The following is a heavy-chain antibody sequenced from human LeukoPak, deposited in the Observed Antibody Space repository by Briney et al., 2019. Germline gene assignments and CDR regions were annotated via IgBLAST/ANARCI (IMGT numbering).Heavy chain of an antibody. V-gene: IGHV4-31*03. J-gene: IGHJ3*02. Sequence: PSETLSLTCNVSRVSVSDGRYYCTWIRQHPRKGLEWIGYKYYSGSAKYNPSLKSRLTISIDTSKNQFSLQLTSVTAADTATYYCATPYCSSISCLDVFNMWGQGTRVTVSS. CDR1: RVSVSDGRYY. CDR2: KYYSGSA. D-gene: IGHD2-2*01. CDR3: ATPYCSSISCLDVFNM.